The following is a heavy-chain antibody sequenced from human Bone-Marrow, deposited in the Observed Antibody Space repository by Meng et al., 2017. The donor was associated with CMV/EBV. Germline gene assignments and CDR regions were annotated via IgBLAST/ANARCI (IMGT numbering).Heavy chain of an antibody. J-gene: IGHJ4*02. CDR2: ISSSGSTI. D-gene: IGHD1-14*01. CDR1: GFTFSSYW. CDR3: ARGYRSDY. Sequence: GESLKISCAASGFTFSSYWMHWVRQTPGKGLEWVSYISSSGSTIYYADSVKGRFTISRDNAKNSLYLQMNSLRAEDTAVYYCARGYRSDYWGQGTLVTVSS. V-gene: IGHV3-48*04.